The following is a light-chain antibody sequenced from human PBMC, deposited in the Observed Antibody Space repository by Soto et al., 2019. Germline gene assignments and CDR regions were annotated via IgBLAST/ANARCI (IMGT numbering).Light chain of an antibody. V-gene: IGKV1-5*03. CDR2: KTS. Sequence: DVQLTQSPSTLSASVGDRVTITCRASQSVSSWLAWYQAKPGKAPNLLIYKTSTLESGVPSRFSGSRSGTEFTLTISSLQPDDFATYYCQQNRSYSWTFGQGTKVEI. CDR1: QSVSSW. CDR3: QQNRSYSWT. J-gene: IGKJ1*01.